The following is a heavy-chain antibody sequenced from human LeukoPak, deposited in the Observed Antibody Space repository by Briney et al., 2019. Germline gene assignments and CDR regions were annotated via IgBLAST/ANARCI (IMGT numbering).Heavy chain of an antibody. CDR1: GFTFSSYG. J-gene: IGHJ4*02. Sequence: GGSLRLSCAASGFTFSSYGMHWVRQAPGKGLEWVAFIRYDGSNKYYADSVKGRFTISGDNSKNTLYLQMNSLRAEDTAVYYCAKLYCSSTSCSYDPRSGDYWGQGTLVTVSS. D-gene: IGHD2-2*01. CDR3: AKLYCSSTSCSYDPRSGDY. V-gene: IGHV3-30*02. CDR2: IRYDGSNK.